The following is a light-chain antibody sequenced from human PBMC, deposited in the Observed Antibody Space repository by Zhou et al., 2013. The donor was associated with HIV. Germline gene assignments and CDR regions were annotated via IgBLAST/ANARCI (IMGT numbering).Light chain of an antibody. CDR1: HSLLHYTGKTF. CDR2: EVS. J-gene: IGKJ2*03. Sequence: EILVTQTPLSLSVTLGQPASISCRSSHSLLHYTGKTFLYWFLQKPGQPPQLLIYEVSNRFSGVPDRFSGSGSGTDFTLQISRVEAEDVGTYYCMQSAXLPHSFGQGTKLEI. V-gene: IGKV2D-29*01. CDR3: MQSAXLPHS.